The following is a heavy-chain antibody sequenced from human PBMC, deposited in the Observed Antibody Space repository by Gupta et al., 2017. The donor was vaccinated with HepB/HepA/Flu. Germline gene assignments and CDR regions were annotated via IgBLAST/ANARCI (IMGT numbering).Heavy chain of an antibody. CDR3: AREVDVTTTTDAFDI. J-gene: IGHJ3*02. CDR1: GDSITTYNYF. CDR2: IHYTVNT. Sequence: QVQLQESGPGLVKPSQTLSITCTVSGDSITTYNYFWSWIRQRPGKGLEWIGYIHYTVNTYYNPSLQSRVTISRDTSENHFSLTLSSVTAADTAVYYGAREVDVTTTTDAFDIWGQGTMVTVSS. V-gene: IGHV4-31*03. D-gene: IGHD4-17*01.